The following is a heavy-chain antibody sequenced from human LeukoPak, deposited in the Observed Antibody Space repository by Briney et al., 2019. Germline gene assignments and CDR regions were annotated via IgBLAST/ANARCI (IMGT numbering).Heavy chain of an antibody. CDR1: GYSFTDYY. CDR3: ARADFIDAGPYLIGP. Sequence: GASVKLSCKTSGYSFTDYYIHWVRHAPGQGLEWMGWINTKSGRTSSARKFQGRVTMTRDPSITTVYMDMAWLTSDDTAIYFCARADFIDAGPYLIGPWGQGTLVTVSS. J-gene: IGHJ5*02. V-gene: IGHV1-2*02. CDR2: INTKSGRT. D-gene: IGHD3-3*01.